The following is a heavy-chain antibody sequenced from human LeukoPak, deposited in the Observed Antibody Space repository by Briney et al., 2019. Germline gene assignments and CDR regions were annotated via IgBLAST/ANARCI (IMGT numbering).Heavy chain of an antibody. CDR3: AREVLSSQWLP. Sequence: GGSLRLSCAASGFTFSSYAMHWVRQAPGKGLEWVAVISYDGSNKYYADSVKGRFTISRDNSKNTLYLQMNSLRAEDTAVYYCAREVLSSQWLPWGQGTLVTVSS. D-gene: IGHD6-19*01. CDR1: GFTFSSYA. V-gene: IGHV3-30*04. CDR2: ISYDGSNK. J-gene: IGHJ5*02.